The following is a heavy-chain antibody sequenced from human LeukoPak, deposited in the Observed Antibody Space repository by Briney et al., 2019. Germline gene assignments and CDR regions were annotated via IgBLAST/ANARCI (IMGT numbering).Heavy chain of an antibody. CDR1: DFTFTSYW. Sequence: GGSLRLSCAASDFTFTSYWMSWVRQAPGKGLEWVANIKQDGSEKYYVDSMKGRFTISRDNAKKSLYLQMNSLRVEDTAVYYCARVRGTLGAFDIWGQGTMVTVSS. CDR2: IKQDGSEK. J-gene: IGHJ3*02. D-gene: IGHD2-15*01. V-gene: IGHV3-7*01. CDR3: ARVRGTLGAFDI.